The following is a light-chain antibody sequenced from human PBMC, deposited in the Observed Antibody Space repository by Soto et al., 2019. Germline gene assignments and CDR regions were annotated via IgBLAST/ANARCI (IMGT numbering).Light chain of an antibody. J-gene: IGKJ5*01. CDR2: LAP. CDR3: MEALQTPIT. V-gene: IGKV2-28*01. CDR1: QSRLHSNVIDY. Sequence: DIVMTQSPLSLPVTPGDPASISCRYRQSRLHSNVIDYVAWYLQKPGQSPQLLLYLAPNRTSRVSNKFSCSGAGTAVTLHISRVDAEEVGVYYCMEALQTPITFGQGTRLEVK.